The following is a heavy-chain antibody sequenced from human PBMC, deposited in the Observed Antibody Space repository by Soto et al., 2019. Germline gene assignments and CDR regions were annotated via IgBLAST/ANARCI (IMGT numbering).Heavy chain of an antibody. CDR3: ARGGGIPVVGVSMDV. CDR1: GYTFSNYG. CDR2: ISAYNGNT. V-gene: IGHV1-18*01. D-gene: IGHD6-19*01. J-gene: IGHJ6*02. Sequence: QVQLVQSGAEGKKPGASVKVSCKASGYTFSNYGFNWVRQAPGQGLEWMGWISAYNGNTNYTQKFQGRVTMTTDTSTSTGYMELRGLRSDDTAVYYGARGGGIPVVGVSMDVWGQGTTVTVSS.